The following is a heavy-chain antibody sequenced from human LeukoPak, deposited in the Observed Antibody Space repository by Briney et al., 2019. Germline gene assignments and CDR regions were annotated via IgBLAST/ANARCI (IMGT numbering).Heavy chain of an antibody. CDR2: ISPGGSTT. Sequence: GGSLRLSCVASRFTFSSYWMHWVRQAPGTGLVWVSYISPGGSTTRYADSVKGRFTISRDNAKNKLYLQMNSLRVEDTAVYFCASAWSYWGQGALVTVSS. J-gene: IGHJ4*02. CDR1: RFTFSSYW. V-gene: IGHV3-74*01. D-gene: IGHD1-1*01. CDR3: ASAWSY.